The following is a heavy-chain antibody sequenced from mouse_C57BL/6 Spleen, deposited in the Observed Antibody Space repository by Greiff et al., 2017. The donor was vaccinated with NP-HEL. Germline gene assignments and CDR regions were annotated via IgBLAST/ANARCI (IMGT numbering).Heavy chain of an antibody. CDR3: ARDLDDGYVY. CDR1: GFTFSSYA. CDR2: ISDGGSYT. Sequence: EVKLVESGGGLVKPGGSLKLSCAASGFTFSSYAMSWVRQTPEKRLEWVATISDGGSYTYYPDNVKGRFTISRDNAKNNLYLQMSHLKSEDTAMYYCARDLDDGYVYWGQGTLVTVSA. V-gene: IGHV5-4*01. D-gene: IGHD2-3*01. J-gene: IGHJ3*01.